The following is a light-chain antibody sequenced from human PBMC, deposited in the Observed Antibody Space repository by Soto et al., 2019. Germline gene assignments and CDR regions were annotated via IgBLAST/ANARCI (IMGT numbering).Light chain of an antibody. J-gene: IGLJ1*01. V-gene: IGLV2-14*03. CDR1: SSDVGGYNY. Sequence: QSALIQPASVSGSPGQSITIFCTGTSSDVGGYNYVSWYQQHPGSAPKLMIYDVSSRPSGVSNRFSGSKSGNTASLTISGLQAEDEADYYCSSYTSSFKLAVFGSGTKLTVL. CDR3: SSYTSSFKLAV. CDR2: DVS.